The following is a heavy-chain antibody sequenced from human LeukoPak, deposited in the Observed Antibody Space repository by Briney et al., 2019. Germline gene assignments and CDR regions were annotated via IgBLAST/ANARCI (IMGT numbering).Heavy chain of an antibody. V-gene: IGHV1-2*04. J-gene: IGHJ3*02. CDR2: INPNSGGT. CDR1: GYTFTGYY. Sequence: ASVKVSCKASGYTFTGYYMHWVRQAPGQGLEWMGWINPNSGGTNYAQKFQGWVTMTRDTSTSTAYMELRSLRSDDTAVYYCARDNAPGDAFDIWGQGTMVTVSS. D-gene: IGHD2-2*01. CDR3: ARDNAPGDAFDI.